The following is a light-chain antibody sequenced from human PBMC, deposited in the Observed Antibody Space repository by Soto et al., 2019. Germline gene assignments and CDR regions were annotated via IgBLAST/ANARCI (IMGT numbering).Light chain of an antibody. CDR2: GNS. V-gene: IGLV1-40*01. CDR3: QSYDSSLSGGDVV. J-gene: IGLJ2*01. CDR1: SCNIGAGYD. Sequence: QSVLTQPPSVSGASGQRVTISCTGSSCNIGAGYDVHWYQQLPGTAPKLLIYGNSNRPSGVPDRFSGSKSGTSASLAITGLQAEDEADYYCQSYDSSLSGGDVVFGGGTKLTVL.